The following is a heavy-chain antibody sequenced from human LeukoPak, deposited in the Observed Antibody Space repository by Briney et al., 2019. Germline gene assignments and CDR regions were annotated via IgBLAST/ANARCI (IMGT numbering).Heavy chain of an antibody. V-gene: IGHV3-49*04. J-gene: IGHJ4*02. Sequence: GGSLRLSCTASGFTFGDYAMSWVRQAPGKGLEWVGFIRSKAYGETADYAASVKGRFTTSRDDSKAIAYLQMNSLKTEDTAVYHCTRDRGAYNLYDYWGQGTLVTVSS. CDR1: GFTFGDYA. CDR2: IRSKAYGETA. D-gene: IGHD1-1*01. CDR3: TRDRGAYNLYDY.